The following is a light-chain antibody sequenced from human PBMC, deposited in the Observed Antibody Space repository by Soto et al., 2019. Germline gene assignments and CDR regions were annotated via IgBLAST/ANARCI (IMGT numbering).Light chain of an antibody. CDR1: SSDVGGYNY. Sequence: QSALTQPASVSGSPGQPITISCTGTSSDVGGYNYVSWYQQHPGKAPKLMIYDVNNRPSGVSNRFSGSKSGITASLTISGLQAEDEADYYCSSYTGSSTYVVFGGGTKLTVL. CDR2: DVN. V-gene: IGLV2-14*01. CDR3: SSYTGSSTYVV. J-gene: IGLJ2*01.